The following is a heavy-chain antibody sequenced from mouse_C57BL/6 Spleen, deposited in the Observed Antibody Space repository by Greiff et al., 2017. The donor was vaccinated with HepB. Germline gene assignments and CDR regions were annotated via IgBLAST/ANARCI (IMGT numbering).Heavy chain of an antibody. CDR2: IYPGDGDT. D-gene: IGHD2-4*01. V-gene: IGHV1-82*01. J-gene: IGHJ1*03. CDR1: GYAFSSSW. Sequence: VQLQQSGPELVKPGASVKISCKASGYAFSSSWMNWVKQRPGKGLEWIGRIYPGDGDTNYNGKFKGKATLTADKSSSTAYMQLSSLTSEDSAVYFCARDDYDGRYWYFDVWGTGTTVTVSS. CDR3: ARDDYDGRYWYFDV.